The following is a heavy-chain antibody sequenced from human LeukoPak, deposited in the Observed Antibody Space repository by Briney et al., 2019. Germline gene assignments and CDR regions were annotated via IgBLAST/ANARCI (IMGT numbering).Heavy chain of an antibody. Sequence: GGSLRLSCAASGFTFDDYAMHWVRQAPGKGLEWVAVISYDGSNKYYADSVKGRFTISRDNSKNTLYLQMNSLRAEDTAVYYCAKTARSIMTTGAFDIWGQGTMVTVSS. V-gene: IGHV3-30*18. D-gene: IGHD4-17*01. CDR1: GFTFDDYA. CDR2: ISYDGSNK. CDR3: AKTARSIMTTGAFDI. J-gene: IGHJ3*02.